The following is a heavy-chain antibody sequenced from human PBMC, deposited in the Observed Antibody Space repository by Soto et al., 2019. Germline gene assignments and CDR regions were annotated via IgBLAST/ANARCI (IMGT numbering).Heavy chain of an antibody. CDR2: INARDATT. CDR1: GSFITYN. CDR3: VQLMTTWSPFDS. D-gene: IGHD3-16*01. Sequence: QVQQVQSGAEVKKPGASVKLSCKASGSFITYNIHWVRQAPGQGLERMGIINARDATTTFAQKFQGRDTMTGDTSTRTGYLELSSLRSDGTTTYYGVQLMTTWSPFDSWGQGTLVTVSS. V-gene: IGHV1-46*01. J-gene: IGHJ4*02.